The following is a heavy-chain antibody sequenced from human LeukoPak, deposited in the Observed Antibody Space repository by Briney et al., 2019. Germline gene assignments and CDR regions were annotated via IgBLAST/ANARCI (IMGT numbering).Heavy chain of an antibody. J-gene: IGHJ4*02. Sequence: SETLSLTCAVFGGSFSDYYWSWIRQPPGKGLEWIGEINHSGSINYNPSLRSRVTISVDMSKNQFSPQLSSVTAADTAVYYCVTYYFDSSGPKKNYWGQGTLVTVSS. CDR2: INHSGSI. CDR3: VTYYFDSSGPKKNY. D-gene: IGHD3-22*01. CDR1: GGSFSDYY. V-gene: IGHV4-34*01.